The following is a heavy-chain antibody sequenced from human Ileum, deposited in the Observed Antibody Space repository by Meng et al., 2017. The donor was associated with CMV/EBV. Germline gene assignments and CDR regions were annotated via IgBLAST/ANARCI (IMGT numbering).Heavy chain of an antibody. Sequence: SETLSLTCTVSGGSISSSSYYWGWIRQPPGKGREWIGSIYYSGSTYYNPSLKSRVTISVDTSKNQFSLKLSSVTAADTAVYYCARQRGDIVVVPAAYFDYWGQGTLVTVSS. J-gene: IGHJ4*02. D-gene: IGHD2-2*01. V-gene: IGHV4-39*01. CDR3: ARQRGDIVVVPAAYFDY. CDR2: IYYSGST. CDR1: GGSISSSSYY.